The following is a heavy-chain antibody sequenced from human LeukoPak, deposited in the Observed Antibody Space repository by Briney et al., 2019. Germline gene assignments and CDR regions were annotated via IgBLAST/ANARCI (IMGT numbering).Heavy chain of an antibody. CDR3: TRDGLHTAHFDY. V-gene: IGHV3-48*02. D-gene: IGHD5-18*01. Sequence: GGSLRLSCAASGFTFSTYTMTWVRQAPGKGLEWVSTISNSRDVHYSDSVKGRFTISRDNARNSLYLQMNSLRDEDTAVYYCTRDGLHTAHFDYWGQGTLVSVSS. J-gene: IGHJ4*02. CDR2: ISNSRDV. CDR1: GFTFSTYT.